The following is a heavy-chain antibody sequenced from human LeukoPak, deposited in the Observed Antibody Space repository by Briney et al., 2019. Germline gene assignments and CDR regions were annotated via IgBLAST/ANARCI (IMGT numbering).Heavy chain of an antibody. CDR1: GFTFSSYS. CDR3: ASITTYGDYEDYYYGMYV. Sequence: GGSLRLSCAPPGFTFSSYSMNWVRQAPGKGREWVSSISSSSRYIYCADSVKGRFTISRDNAKKSLYLQMNSLRAEDTAVYYCASITTYGDYEDYYYGMYVWGQGTTVTVSS. D-gene: IGHD4-17*01. V-gene: IGHV3-21*01. J-gene: IGHJ6*02. CDR2: ISSSSRYI.